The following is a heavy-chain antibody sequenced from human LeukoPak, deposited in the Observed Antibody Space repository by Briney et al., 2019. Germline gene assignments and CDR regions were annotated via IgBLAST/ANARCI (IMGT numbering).Heavy chain of an antibody. V-gene: IGHV1-18*01. D-gene: IGHD5-12*01. CDR1: GYTFTSYG. Sequence: ASVKVSCKASGYTFTSYGISWVRQAPGQGLEWMGWISAYNGNTNYAQKLQGRVTMTTDTSTSTAYMELRSLRSDDTAVYYCARGIRRGYSGPMYDFDYWGQGTLVTVSS. CDR3: ARGIRRGYSGPMYDFDY. CDR2: ISAYNGNT. J-gene: IGHJ4*02.